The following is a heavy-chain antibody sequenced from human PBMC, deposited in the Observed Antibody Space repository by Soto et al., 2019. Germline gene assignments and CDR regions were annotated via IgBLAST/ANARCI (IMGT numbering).Heavy chain of an antibody. CDR2: IWYDGSNK. V-gene: IGHV3-33*01. D-gene: IGHD3-16*01. Sequence: QVQLVESGGGVVQPGRSLRLSCAASGFTFSSYGMHWVRQAPGKGLEWVAVIWYDGSNKYYADSVKGRFTISRDNSKNTLYLQMNSLISDDTAVYYCARDGGVGTMPRGFAYWGQGTLVTVSS. J-gene: IGHJ4*02. CDR3: ARDGGVGTMPRGFAY. CDR1: GFTFSSYG.